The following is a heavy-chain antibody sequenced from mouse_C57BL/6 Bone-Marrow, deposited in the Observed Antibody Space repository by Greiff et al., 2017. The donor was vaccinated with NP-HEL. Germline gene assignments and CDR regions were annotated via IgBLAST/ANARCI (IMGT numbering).Heavy chain of an antibody. Sequence: EVQLVESGGGLVKPGGSLKLPCAASGFTFSDYGMHWVRQAPEKGLEWVAYISSGSSTIYYADTVKGRFTISRDNAKNTLFLQMTSLRSEDTAMYYCARRYRGLYYYAMDYWGQGTSVTVSS. CDR3: ARRYRGLYYYAMDY. V-gene: IGHV5-17*01. J-gene: IGHJ4*01. D-gene: IGHD2-12*01. CDR1: GFTFSDYG. CDR2: ISSGSSTI.